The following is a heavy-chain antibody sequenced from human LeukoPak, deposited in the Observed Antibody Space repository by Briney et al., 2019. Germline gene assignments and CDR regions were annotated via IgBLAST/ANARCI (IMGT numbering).Heavy chain of an antibody. CDR1: GGSISSSAYY. CDR3: ARGSYGSGSRYAFDI. Sequence: SETLSLTCSVSGGSISSSAYYWGWIRQPPGKGLEWIGNIYYSGSTYYNPSLKSRVTISVDTSKNQFSLKLSSVTAADTAVYYCARGSYGSGSRYAFDIWGQGTMVTVSS. V-gene: IGHV4-39*07. J-gene: IGHJ3*02. D-gene: IGHD3-10*01. CDR2: IYYSGST.